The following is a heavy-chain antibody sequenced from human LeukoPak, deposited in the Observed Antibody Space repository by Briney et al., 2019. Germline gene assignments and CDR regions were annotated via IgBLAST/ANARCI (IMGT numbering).Heavy chain of an antibody. Sequence: GGSLRLSCVASGFTFSDYSMKWVRQPPGKGLEWVSYISSRGTTVFYADSVKGRFTISIENDRNSVFLQMSGLRDEDTATYYCARSNGACSTSTGYVANADVWGKGTTVSVS. CDR2: ISSRGTTV. CDR1: GFTFSDYS. D-gene: IGHD3-16*01. V-gene: IGHV3-48*02. J-gene: IGHJ6*03. CDR3: ARSNGACSTSTGYVANADV.